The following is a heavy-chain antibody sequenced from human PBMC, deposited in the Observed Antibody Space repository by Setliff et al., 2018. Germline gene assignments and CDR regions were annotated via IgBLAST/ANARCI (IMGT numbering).Heavy chain of an antibody. V-gene: IGHV1-18*01. CDR1: GYMFTTYG. J-gene: IGHJ4*02. CDR3: VRDLGQWALDF. Sequence: GASVKVSCKISGYMFTTYGISWVRQDPGQGLEWMGWIRVYDGYTDYAQKFQGRVTMTKDTSTSTAYMELRSLRPDDTAVYYCVRDLGQWALDFWGQGTLVTVSS. CDR2: IRVYDGYT. D-gene: IGHD1-26*01.